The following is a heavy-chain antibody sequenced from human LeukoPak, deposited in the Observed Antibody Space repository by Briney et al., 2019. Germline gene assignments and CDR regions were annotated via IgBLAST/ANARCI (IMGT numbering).Heavy chain of an antibody. CDR3: ARDSNDYSSGWGGNDAFDI. CDR2: IRQDGGET. D-gene: IGHD6-19*01. J-gene: IGHJ3*02. V-gene: IGHV3-7*01. Sequence: PGGSLRLSCEASGLTFSRDWMGWVRQAPGKGLEWVANIRQDGGETYYGDSVKGRFIISRDNAKNSLFLQMNRLRAEDTAVYYCARDSNDYSSGWGGNDAFDIWGQGTMVTVSS. CDR1: GLTFSRDW.